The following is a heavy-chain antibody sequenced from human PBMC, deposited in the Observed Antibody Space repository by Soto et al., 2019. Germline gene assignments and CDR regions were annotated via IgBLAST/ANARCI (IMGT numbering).Heavy chain of an antibody. D-gene: IGHD6-25*01. V-gene: IGHV3-30-3*01. CDR2: ISNDGNNK. CDR3: ARDRDIAAADYYFDC. Sequence: GGSLRLSCAASGFTFSSYPMHWVRQAPGKGLEWVAVISNDGNNKHYADSVKGRFTISRDNSKKTLYLQMNSLRAEDTAVYYCARDRDIAAADYYFDCWGRGXLVTVYS. J-gene: IGHJ4*02. CDR1: GFTFSSYP.